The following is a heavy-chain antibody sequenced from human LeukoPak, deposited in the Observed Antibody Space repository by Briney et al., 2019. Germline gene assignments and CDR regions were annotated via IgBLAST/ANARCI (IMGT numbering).Heavy chain of an antibody. CDR3: ARGRGEGRGIALIRGVRAPSYNWFDP. CDR2: IFYSGST. V-gene: IGHV4-39*07. J-gene: IGHJ5*02. CDR1: GGSISSSSYF. Sequence: TSETLSLTCTVSGGSISSSSYFWGWIRQPPGKGLEWIGSIFYSGSTYYSPSLKSRVTISVDTSKNQLSLKLTSVTAADTAVYYCARGRGEGRGIALIRGVRAPSYNWFDPWGHGTQVTVSS. D-gene: IGHD3-10*01.